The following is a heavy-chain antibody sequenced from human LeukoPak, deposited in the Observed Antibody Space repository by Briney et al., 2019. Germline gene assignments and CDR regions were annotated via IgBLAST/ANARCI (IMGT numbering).Heavy chain of an antibody. CDR1: GFTFSSYA. V-gene: IGHV3-23*01. CDR3: AKRYSSGWCFDY. CDR2: ISGSGGST. J-gene: IGHJ4*02. D-gene: IGHD6-19*01. Sequence: GGSLRLSCAASGFTFSSYAMSWVRQAPGKGLELVSAISGSGGSTYYADSVKGGFTISRDNAKNSLYLQMNSLRAEDTALYYCAKRYSSGWCFDYWGQGTLVTVSS.